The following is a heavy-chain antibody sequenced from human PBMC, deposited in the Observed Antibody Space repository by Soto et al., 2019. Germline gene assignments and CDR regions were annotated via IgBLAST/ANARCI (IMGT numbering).Heavy chain of an antibody. V-gene: IGHV3-30*18. CDR3: ANGDSSGFEYFQS. CDR1: RFTFSSHG. Sequence: QVQLVESGGGVVQPGMTLRLSCTASRFTFSSHGMHWVRQAPGKGLEWVAVVSFDGTNKNYADSVRGRFTISRDNSKNTLYLQMSSLRAEDTAVYYCANGDSSGFEYFQSWGQGTLVTVSS. D-gene: IGHD3-22*01. J-gene: IGHJ1*01. CDR2: VSFDGTNK.